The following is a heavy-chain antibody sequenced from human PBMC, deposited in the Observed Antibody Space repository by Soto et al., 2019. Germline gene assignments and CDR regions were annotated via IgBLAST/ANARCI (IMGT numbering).Heavy chain of an antibody. V-gene: IGHV1-2*04. J-gene: IGHJ3*02. D-gene: IGHD3-3*01. CDR2: INPNSGGT. Sequence: ASVKVSCKASGYTFTGYYMHWVRQAPGQGLEWMGWINPNSGGTNYAQKFQGWVTMTRDTSISTAYMELSRLRSDDTAVYYCARALYDLWSGSDAFDIWGQGTMVTVSS. CDR1: GYTFTGYY. CDR3: ARALYDLWSGSDAFDI.